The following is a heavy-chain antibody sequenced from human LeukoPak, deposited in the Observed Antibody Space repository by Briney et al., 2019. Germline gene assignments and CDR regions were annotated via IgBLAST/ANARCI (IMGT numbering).Heavy chain of an antibody. CDR1: GFSISDGYY. D-gene: IGHD6-19*01. J-gene: IGHJ4*02. CDR3: ARGAKTQWLTDY. Sequence: PSETLSLTCTVSGFSISDGYYWGWIRQPPGKGLEWIGCSNRSGSTYCNLSLKSRVTISVDTSENQFSLRLSSVSAADTAVYYCARGAKTQWLTDYWGQGILVTVSS. V-gene: IGHV4-38-2*02. CDR2: SNRSGST.